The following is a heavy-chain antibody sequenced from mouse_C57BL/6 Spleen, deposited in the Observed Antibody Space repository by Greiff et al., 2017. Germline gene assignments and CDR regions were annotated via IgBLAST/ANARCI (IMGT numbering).Heavy chain of an antibody. CDR2: IHPNSGST. CDR1: GYTFTSYW. V-gene: IGHV1-64*01. CDR3: EREDYGSSYDFDY. Sequence: QVQLQQPGAELVKPGASVKLSCKASGYTFTSYWMHWVKQRPGQGLEWIGMIHPNSGSTNYNEKFKSKATLTVDKSSSTAYMQLSSLTSEDSAVYYCEREDYGSSYDFDYWGQGTTLTVSS. D-gene: IGHD1-1*01. J-gene: IGHJ2*01.